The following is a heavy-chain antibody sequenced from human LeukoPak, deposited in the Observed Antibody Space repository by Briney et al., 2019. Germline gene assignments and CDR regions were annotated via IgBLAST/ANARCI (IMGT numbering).Heavy chain of an antibody. J-gene: IGHJ6*02. V-gene: IGHV1-2*02. CDR3: ARTTPTHNYGPHPHYYYYVMDV. Sequence: ASVKVSYKASGYTFTGYYMHWVRQAPGQGREWMGWINPNSGGTNYAQKSQGRVTMTRDTSISTAYMELSRLRSDDTAGYYCARTTPTHNYGPHPHYYYYVMDVWGQGTTVTVSS. CDR1: GYTFTGYY. D-gene: IGHD3-10*01. CDR2: INPNSGGT.